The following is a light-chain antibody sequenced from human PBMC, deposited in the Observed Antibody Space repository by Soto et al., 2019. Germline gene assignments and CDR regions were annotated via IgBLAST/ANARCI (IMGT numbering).Light chain of an antibody. J-gene: IGKJ5*01. CDR1: QSISSY. V-gene: IGKV1-33*01. CDR3: QQYDNLPSIA. Sequence: DIQMSQCPSSLSASVGDRITITFRASQSISSYLNWYQQKPGKAPKLLIYDASNLETGVPSRFSGSGSGTDFTFTISSLQPEDIAAYYCQQYDNLPSIAFGQGTRLEIK. CDR2: DAS.